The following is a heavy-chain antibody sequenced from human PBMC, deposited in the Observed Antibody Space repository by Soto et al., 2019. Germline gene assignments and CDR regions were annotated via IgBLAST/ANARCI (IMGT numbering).Heavy chain of an antibody. Sequence: SETLSLTCTVSGGSISSSSYYWGWIRQPPGKGLEWIGSIYYSGSTYYNPSLKSRVTISVDTSKNQFSLKLSSVTAADTAVYYCASYGDYQFPWYFDIWGRGTLVPVSS. CDR1: GGSISSSSYY. CDR3: ASYGDYQFPWYFDI. CDR2: IYYSGST. V-gene: IGHV4-39*01. D-gene: IGHD4-17*01. J-gene: IGHJ2*01.